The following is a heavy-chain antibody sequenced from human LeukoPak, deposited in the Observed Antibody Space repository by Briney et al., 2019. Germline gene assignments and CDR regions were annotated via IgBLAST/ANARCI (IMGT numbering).Heavy chain of an antibody. CDR2: INHSGST. Sequence: SETLSLTCAVYGGSFSGYYWSWIRQPPGKGLEWIGEINHSGSTNYNPSLKSRVTISVDTSKNQFSLKLSSVTAADTAVYYCARRRWAGNYFDYWGQGTLVTVSS. CDR3: ARRRWAGNYFDY. CDR1: GGSFSGYY. J-gene: IGHJ4*02. V-gene: IGHV4-34*01. D-gene: IGHD4-23*01.